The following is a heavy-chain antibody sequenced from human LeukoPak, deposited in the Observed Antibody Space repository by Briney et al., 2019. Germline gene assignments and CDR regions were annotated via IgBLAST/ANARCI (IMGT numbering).Heavy chain of an antibody. D-gene: IGHD3-3*01. V-gene: IGHV1-69*13. CDR3: ARGYYDFWSGYTSDAFDI. J-gene: IGHJ3*02. CDR1: GGTFSSYA. Sequence: SAKVSCKASGGTFSSYAISWVRQAPGQGLEWMGGIIPIFGTANYAQKFQGRVTITADESTSTAYMELSSLRSEDTAVYYCARGYYDFWSGYTSDAFDIWGQGTMVTVSS. CDR2: IIPIFGTA.